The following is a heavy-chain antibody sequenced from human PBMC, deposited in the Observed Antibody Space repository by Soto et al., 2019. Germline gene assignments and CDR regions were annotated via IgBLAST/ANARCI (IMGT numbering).Heavy chain of an antibody. CDR2: VYYSGST. J-gene: IGHJ6*02. V-gene: IGHV4-59*12. Sequence: PSETLSLTCTVSGGSISSYYWSWIRQPPGKGLEYIGFVYYSGSTSYSPSLQSRVTISVDTSKNQFSLKLSSVTAADTAVYYCARRKTYSFSWNINYYYGMYAWGQGTTVTVSS. CDR1: GGSISSYY. D-gene: IGHD1-1*01. CDR3: ARRKTYSFSWNINYYYGMYA.